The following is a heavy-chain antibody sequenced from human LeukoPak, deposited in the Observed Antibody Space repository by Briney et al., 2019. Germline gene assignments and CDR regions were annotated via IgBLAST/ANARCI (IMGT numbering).Heavy chain of an antibody. CDR1: GGTFSSYA. Sequence: SVKVSCKASGGTFSSYAISWVRQAPGQGLEWMGGIIPIFGTANYAQKFQGRVTITADESTSTAYMELSSLRSDDTAMYYCARDVLLAVPALDYWGQGTLVTVSS. V-gene: IGHV1-69*13. CDR2: IIPIFGTA. D-gene: IGHD6-19*01. J-gene: IGHJ4*02. CDR3: ARDVLLAVPALDY.